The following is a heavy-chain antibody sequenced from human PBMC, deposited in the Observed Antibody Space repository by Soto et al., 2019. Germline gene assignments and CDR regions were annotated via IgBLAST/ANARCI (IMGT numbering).Heavy chain of an antibody. CDR2: IYPGDSDT. CDR3: ARREMGYSSSGETEYFQH. J-gene: IGHJ1*01. CDR1: GYSFTSYW. V-gene: IGHV5-51*01. Sequence: PGESLKISCKGSGYSFTSYWIGWVRQMPGKGLEWMGIIYPGDSDTRYSPSFQGQVTISADKSISTAYLQWSSLKASDTAMYYCARREMGYSSSGETEYFQHWGQGTLVTVSS. D-gene: IGHD6-6*01.